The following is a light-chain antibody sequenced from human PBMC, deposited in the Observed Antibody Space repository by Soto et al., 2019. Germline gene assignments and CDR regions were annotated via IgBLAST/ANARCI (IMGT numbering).Light chain of an antibody. Sequence: IVLTQSPDTLSLSPGERATLYCRASRSVSSSYLAWYQHKAGQAPRLLISGASNRATDIPDRFSGSEPGTDFTLNISRLEPEDFAVYYCQHYGSSPPYTFGQGTKLDIK. CDR2: GAS. CDR3: QHYGSSPPYT. CDR1: RSVSSSY. J-gene: IGKJ2*01. V-gene: IGKV3-20*01.